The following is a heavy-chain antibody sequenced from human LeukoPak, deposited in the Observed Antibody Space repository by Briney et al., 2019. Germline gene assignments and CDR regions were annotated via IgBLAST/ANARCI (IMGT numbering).Heavy chain of an antibody. D-gene: IGHD2-15*01. Sequence: PGGSLRLSCAASGITFSNYWMSWVRQAPGKGLEWVANINQDSSEKYYVDSVKGRFTISRDNAKNSLYLQLNTLRLEDTAVYYCVQGWRDNWGQGTLVTVSS. CDR1: GITFSNYW. CDR2: INQDSSEK. V-gene: IGHV3-7*01. CDR3: VQGWRDN. J-gene: IGHJ4*02.